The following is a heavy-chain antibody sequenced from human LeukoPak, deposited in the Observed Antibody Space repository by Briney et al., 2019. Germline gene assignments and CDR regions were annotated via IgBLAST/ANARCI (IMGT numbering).Heavy chain of an antibody. CDR3: GRGFGLTDY. J-gene: IGHJ4*02. V-gene: IGHV3-48*02. CDR2: ISSSSTI. Sequence: GGSLRLSCAASGFTVSSYSMNWVRQAPGKGLEWVSYISSSSTIYYADSAKGGFTISRDNAKNSLYLQMNSLRDEDTAVYYCGRGFGLTDYWGQGTLVTVSS. D-gene: IGHD3/OR15-3a*01. CDR1: GFTVSSYS.